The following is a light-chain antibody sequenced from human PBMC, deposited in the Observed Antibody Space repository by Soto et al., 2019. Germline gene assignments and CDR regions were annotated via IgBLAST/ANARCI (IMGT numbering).Light chain of an antibody. CDR2: KAS. CDR3: QQYYSYPRT. Sequence: DIPMTQSPSTLSASLGDRVTITCRASQSISSWLAWYQQKPGKAPKLLIYKASSLESGVPSRFSGSGSGTEFTLTISCLQSEDFATYYCQQYYSYPRTFGQGTKVDIK. V-gene: IGKV1-5*03. CDR1: QSISSW. J-gene: IGKJ1*01.